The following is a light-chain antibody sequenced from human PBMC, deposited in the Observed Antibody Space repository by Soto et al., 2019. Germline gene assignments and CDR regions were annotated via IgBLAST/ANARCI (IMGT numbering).Light chain of an antibody. CDR1: QNIVNW. CDR2: KTS. Sequence: DIQMTQSPSTLSASVGDRVTITCRARQNIVNWLAWYQQKPGKAPNLLIYKTSTLQRGVPSRFSGSGSGTEFTLTISSLQPDDFATYYCQRYDSHPMYTFGQGTKV. CDR3: QRYDSHPMYT. V-gene: IGKV1-5*03. J-gene: IGKJ2*01.